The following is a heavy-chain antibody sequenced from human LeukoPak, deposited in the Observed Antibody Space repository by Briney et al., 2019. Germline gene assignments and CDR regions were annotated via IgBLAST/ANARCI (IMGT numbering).Heavy chain of an antibody. J-gene: IGHJ4*02. CDR2: IYHSGST. Sequence: PSETLSLTCTVSGYSISSGYYWGWIRQPPGKGLEWIGSIYHSGSTYYNPSLKSRVTISVDTSKNQFSLKLSSVTAADTAVYYCARDPEYSIHSAFDYWGQGTLVTVSS. D-gene: IGHD6-6*01. CDR3: ARDPEYSIHSAFDY. CDR1: GYSISSGYY. V-gene: IGHV4-38-2*02.